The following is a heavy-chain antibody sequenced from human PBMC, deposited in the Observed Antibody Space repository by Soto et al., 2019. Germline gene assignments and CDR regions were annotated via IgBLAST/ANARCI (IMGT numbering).Heavy chain of an antibody. D-gene: IGHD5-18*01. CDR1: GGSFSGYY. J-gene: IGHJ3*02. V-gene: IGHV4-34*01. Sequence: PSETLSLTCAVYGGSFSGYYWSWIRQPRGKGLEWIGEINHSGSTNYNPSLKSRVTMSVDTSKNQFSLKLSSVTAADTAVYYCARDGRRGYSYGYVNAFDIWGQGTMVTVSS. CDR2: INHSGST. CDR3: ARDGRRGYSYGYVNAFDI.